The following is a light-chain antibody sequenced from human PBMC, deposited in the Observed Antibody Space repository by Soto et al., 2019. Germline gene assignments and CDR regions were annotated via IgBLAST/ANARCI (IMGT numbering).Light chain of an antibody. CDR2: KAS. CDR3: QQYNSYPWT. CDR1: QSISTY. Sequence: DIQMAQSRSSLSASVGDTVTGTFRAGQSISTYLNWYQQKQGKAPKLLIYKASTLESGVPSNFSGSGSGTEFTLTISSLQPEDFATYYCQQYNSYPWTFGQGTKVDIK. V-gene: IGKV1-5*03. J-gene: IGKJ1*01.